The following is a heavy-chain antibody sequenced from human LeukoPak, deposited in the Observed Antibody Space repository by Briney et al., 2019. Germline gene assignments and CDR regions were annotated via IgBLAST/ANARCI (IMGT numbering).Heavy chain of an antibody. J-gene: IGHJ3*02. CDR3: AKDVGNSPDGFDI. CDR1: GFTFSSYA. CDR2: ISGRGSDGDT. Sequence: PGGSLRLSCAASGFTFSSYAISWVRQAPGKGLEWVSGISGRGSDGDTYYADSVKGRFTISRDNSKNTVYLQMNSLRAEDTAVYFCAKDVGNSPDGFDIWGQGTMVTVSS. D-gene: IGHD1-14*01. V-gene: IGHV3-23*01.